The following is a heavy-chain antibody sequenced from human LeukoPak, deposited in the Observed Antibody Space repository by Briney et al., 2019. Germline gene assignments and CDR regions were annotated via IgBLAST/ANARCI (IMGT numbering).Heavy chain of an antibody. CDR2: VDHTGST. J-gene: IGHJ6*03. V-gene: IGHV4-59*01. D-gene: IGHD4-11*01. CDR3: ARGRVSSSTWYSTYYYFFYMDF. Sequence: SETLSLTCTVSDDSITMYYWTRIRQPPGKGLEWIGYVDHTGSTKFNPSLNGRVSISRDTSNNFFSLRLRSVTAADTAVYFCARGRVSSSTWYSTYYYFFYMDFWGKGTTVTVSS. CDR1: DDSITMYY.